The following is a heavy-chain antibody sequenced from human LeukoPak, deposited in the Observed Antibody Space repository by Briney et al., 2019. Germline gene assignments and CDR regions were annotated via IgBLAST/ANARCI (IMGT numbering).Heavy chain of an antibody. V-gene: IGHV3-15*01. Sequence: GGSLRLSCAASGFTFSNAWMNWMGWVRQAAGKGLEWVGLTKIKTDDGTPDYAALVKGRFTISRDDSKNTVYLEMNSLETEDTAVYYCISGGGTADYWGQGTLVSVSS. J-gene: IGHJ4*02. CDR3: ISGGGTADY. CDR2: TKIKTDDGTP. D-gene: IGHD1-1*01. CDR1: GFTFSNAW.